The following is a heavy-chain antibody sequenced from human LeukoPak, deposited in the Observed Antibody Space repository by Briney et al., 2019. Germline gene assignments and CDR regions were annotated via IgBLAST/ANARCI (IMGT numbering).Heavy chain of an antibody. Sequence: SETLSLTCTVSGGSISSSSYYWGWIRQPPGKGREWIGSIYYRGSIYYNPSHKSRVTISVDTSKNHFSLKLSSVTAADTAVYYCARQGCSSTTCYLFALYAFDIWGQGTMVTVSS. CDR2: IYYRGSI. CDR3: ARQGCSSTTCYLFALYAFDI. CDR1: GGSISSSSYY. D-gene: IGHD2-2*01. J-gene: IGHJ3*02. V-gene: IGHV4-39*01.